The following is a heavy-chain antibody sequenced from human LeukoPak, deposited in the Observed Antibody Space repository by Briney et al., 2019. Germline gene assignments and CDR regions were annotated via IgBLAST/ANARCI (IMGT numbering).Heavy chain of an antibody. CDR2: IRYDGSNK. D-gene: IGHD2-21*02. Sequence: GGSLRLSCAASGFTFSSYGMHWVRQAPGKGLEWVAFIRYDGSNKYYADSVKGRFTISRDNSKNTLYLQMNSLRAEDTAVYYCARDEVVTARGPPGYWGQGTLVTVSS. CDR1: GFTFSSYG. J-gene: IGHJ4*02. V-gene: IGHV3-30*02. CDR3: ARDEVVTARGPPGY.